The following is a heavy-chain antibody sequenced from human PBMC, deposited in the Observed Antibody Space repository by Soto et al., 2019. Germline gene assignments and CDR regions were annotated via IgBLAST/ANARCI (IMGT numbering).Heavy chain of an antibody. CDR1: GFSFDDYA. CDR3: AKDRVTRNYYYYGMDV. J-gene: IGHJ6*02. V-gene: IGHV3-9*01. D-gene: IGHD4-4*01. CDR2: ITWNSGSI. Sequence: DVQLVESGGGLVQPGRSLRLSCAASGFSFDDYAMHWVRQAPGRGLEWVSGITWNSGSIGYADSVKGRFTISRDNAKNSLYLQMNSLRAEDTALYYCAKDRVTRNYYYYGMDVWGQGTTVTVSS.